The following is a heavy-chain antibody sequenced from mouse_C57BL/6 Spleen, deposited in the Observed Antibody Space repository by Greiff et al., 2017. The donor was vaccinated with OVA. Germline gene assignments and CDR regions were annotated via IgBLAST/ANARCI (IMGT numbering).Heavy chain of an antibody. D-gene: IGHD2-3*01. CDR2: ISDGGSYT. CDR1: GFTFSSYA. V-gene: IGHV5-4*01. Sequence: EVKLMESGGGLVKPGGSLKLSCAASGFTFSSYAMSWVRQTPEKRLEWVATISDGGSYTYYPDNVEGRFTISRDNAKNNLYLQMSYLKSEDTAMYYCARENGYYAFAYWGQGTLVTVSA. CDR3: ARENGYYAFAY. J-gene: IGHJ3*01.